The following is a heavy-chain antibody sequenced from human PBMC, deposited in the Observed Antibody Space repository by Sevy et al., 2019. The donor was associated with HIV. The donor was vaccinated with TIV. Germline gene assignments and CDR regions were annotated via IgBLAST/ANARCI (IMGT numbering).Heavy chain of an antibody. CDR3: ARDRRNYGGQYFDY. CDR1: GFTFSSYA. V-gene: IGHV3-21*05. Sequence: GESLKISCAASGFTFSSYAMDWVRQAPGKGLEWVSYMSSGTSYTNYADSVKGRFTISRDNAKNSLYLQMNSLRAEDTAVYYCARDRRNYGGQYFDYWGQGTLVTVSS. J-gene: IGHJ4*02. D-gene: IGHD1-7*01. CDR2: MSSGTSYT.